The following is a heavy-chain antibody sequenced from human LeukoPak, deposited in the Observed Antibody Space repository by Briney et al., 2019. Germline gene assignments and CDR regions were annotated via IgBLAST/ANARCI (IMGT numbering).Heavy chain of an antibody. V-gene: IGHV3-74*01. Sequence: PGGSLRLSCAASGFTFSSYWMHWVRRAPGKGLVWVSRIKSDGSSTSYADSVKGRFTISRDNAKNTLYLQMNSLRAEDTAVYYCTRVPYLGGQGTLVTVSS. CDR1: GFTFSSYW. D-gene: IGHD2/OR15-2a*01. J-gene: IGHJ4*02. CDR3: TRVPYL. CDR2: IKSDGSST.